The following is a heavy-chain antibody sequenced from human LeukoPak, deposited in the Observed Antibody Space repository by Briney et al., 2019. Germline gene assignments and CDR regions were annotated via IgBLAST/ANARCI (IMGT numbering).Heavy chain of an antibody. V-gene: IGHV3-74*01. J-gene: IGHJ6*02. Sequence: PGGSLRLPCAASGFTYWIHWVRQAPGKGLVWVARIIHDETASDYADSVKGRFTISRDNAKNTLYLQMNSLRAEDTAVYYCARGSDSSNYYYYYYGMDVWGHGTTVTVSS. D-gene: IGHD6-13*01. CDR2: IIHDETAS. CDR1: GFTYW. CDR3: ARGSDSSNYYYYYYGMDV.